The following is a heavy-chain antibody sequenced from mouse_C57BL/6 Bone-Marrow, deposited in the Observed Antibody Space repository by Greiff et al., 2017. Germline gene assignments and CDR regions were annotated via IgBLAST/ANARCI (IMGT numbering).Heavy chain of an antibody. J-gene: IGHJ2*01. V-gene: IGHV1-59*01. CDR3: ARSLSYFDY. CDR2: IDPSDSYT. Sequence: QVQLQQPGAELVRPGTSVKLSCKASGYTFTSYWMHWVKQRPGQGLEWIGVIDPSDSYTNYNQKFKGKATLTVDTSSSTAYMQLSSLTSEDSAVYYCARSLSYFDYWGQGTTLIVSS. CDR1: GYTFTSYW. D-gene: IGHD6-1*01.